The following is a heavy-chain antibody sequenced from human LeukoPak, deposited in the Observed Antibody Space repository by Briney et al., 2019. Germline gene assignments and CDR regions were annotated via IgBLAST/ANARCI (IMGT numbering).Heavy chain of an antibody. CDR2: IHSTGSS. Sequence: SETLSLTCTVSGDSIRNHYWSWIRQPPGKGLEWIGYIHSTGSSNYNPSLKSRVTISVDTSKNQFSLKLSSVTAADTAVYYCARHVDYYGSGSYSHWGQGTLVTVSS. J-gene: IGHJ4*02. CDR1: GDSIRNHY. V-gene: IGHV4-59*08. D-gene: IGHD3-10*01. CDR3: ARHVDYYGSGSYSH.